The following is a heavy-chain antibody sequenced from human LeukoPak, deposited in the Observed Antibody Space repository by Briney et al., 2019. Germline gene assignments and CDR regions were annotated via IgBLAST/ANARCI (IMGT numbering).Heavy chain of an antibody. CDR2: IHSSSSYI. D-gene: IGHD4-17*01. V-gene: IGHV3-11*06. Sequence: PGGSLRLSCAVSGFTVSDYYMSWIRQAPGKGLEWVSSIHSSSSYIYYADSVKGRFTISRDNAKNSLYLQMNSLRAEDTAVYYCARDRYGDYASDYWGQGTLVTVSS. CDR3: ARDRYGDYASDY. CDR1: GFTVSDYY. J-gene: IGHJ4*02.